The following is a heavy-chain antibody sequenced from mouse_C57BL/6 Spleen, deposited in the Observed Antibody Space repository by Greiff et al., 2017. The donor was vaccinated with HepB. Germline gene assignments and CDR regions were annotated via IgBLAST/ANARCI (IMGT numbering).Heavy chain of an antibody. J-gene: IGHJ4*01. D-gene: IGHD2-3*01. Sequence: VQLQQPGTELVKPGASVKLSCKASGYTFTSYWMHWVKQRPGQGLEWIGNINPSNGGTNYNEKFKSKATLTVDKSSSTAYMQLSSLPSEDSAVYYCARDDGYYDAMDYWGQGTSVTVSS. CDR2: INPSNGGT. CDR3: ARDDGYYDAMDY. V-gene: IGHV1-53*01. CDR1: GYTFTSYW.